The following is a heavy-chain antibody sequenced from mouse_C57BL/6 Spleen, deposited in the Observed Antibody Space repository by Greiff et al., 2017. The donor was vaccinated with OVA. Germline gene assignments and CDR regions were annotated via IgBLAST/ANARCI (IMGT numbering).Heavy chain of an antibody. Sequence: EVQLQESGPELVKPGASVKISCKASGYSFTDYNMNWVKQSNGKSLEWIGVINPNYGTTSYNQKFKGKATLTVDQSSSTAYMQLNSLTSEDSAVYYCARGNRRTAQATAWFAYWGQGTLVTVSA. D-gene: IGHD3-2*02. CDR1: GYSFTDYN. CDR2: INPNYGTT. CDR3: ARGNRRTAQATAWFAY. J-gene: IGHJ3*01. V-gene: IGHV1-39*01.